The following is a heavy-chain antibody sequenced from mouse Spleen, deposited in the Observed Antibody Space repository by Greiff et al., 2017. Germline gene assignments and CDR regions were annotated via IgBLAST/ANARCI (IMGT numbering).Heavy chain of an antibody. CDR3: AKGTSYAMDY. V-gene: IGHV1-4*01. CDR1: GYTFTSYT. CDR2: INPSSGYT. J-gene: IGHJ4*01. Sequence: VQLQQSGAVLARPGASVKMSCKASGYTFTSYTMHWVKQRPGQGLEWIGYINPSSGYTKYNQKFKDKATLTADKSSSTAYMQLSSLTSEDSAVYYCAKGTSYAMDYWGQGTSVTVSS. D-gene: IGHD3-3*01.